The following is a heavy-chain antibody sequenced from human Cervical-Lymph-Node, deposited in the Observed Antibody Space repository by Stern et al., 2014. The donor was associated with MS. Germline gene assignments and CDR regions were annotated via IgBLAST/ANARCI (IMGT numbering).Heavy chain of an antibody. CDR2: LSDTGST. V-gene: IGHV4-59*08. D-gene: IGHD3-10*01. CDR3: ARHEVLLWFGVDDAFDI. CDR1: GGSINSHF. Sequence: QLQLQESGPGLVKPSETLSLSCTVSGGSINSHFWSWIRQPPGKGLEWIGYLSDTGSTNYNPTLKSRVTISVDASRNQFSLRLTSGTAADTAVYYCARHEVLLWFGVDDAFDIWGQGTMVTVSS. J-gene: IGHJ3*02.